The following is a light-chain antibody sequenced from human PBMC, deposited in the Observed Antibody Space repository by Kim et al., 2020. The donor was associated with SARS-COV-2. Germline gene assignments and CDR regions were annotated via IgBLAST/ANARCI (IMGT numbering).Light chain of an antibody. J-gene: IGLJ3*02. CDR1: SLRSYY. CDR2: GKN. CDR3: NSRDLSGNHPV. V-gene: IGLV3-19*01. Sequence: SSELTQDPAVSVALGQTVRITCQGDSLRSYYASWYQQKPGQAPVLVIYGKNNRPSGIPDRFSGSSSGNTASLTITGAQAEDEADYYCNSRDLSGNHPVF.